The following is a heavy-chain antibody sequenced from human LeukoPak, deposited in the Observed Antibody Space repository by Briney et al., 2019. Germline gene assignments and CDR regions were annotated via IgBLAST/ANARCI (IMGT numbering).Heavy chain of an antibody. V-gene: IGHV4-59*08. CDR2: IYYSGST. CDR1: GGSISSYY. Sequence: SETLSLTCTVSGGSISSYYWSWIRQPPGKGLEWIGYIYYSGSTNYNPSLKSRVTISVDTPKNQFSLKLSSVTAADTAVYYCARHSGIYYYYGMDVWGQGTTVTVSS. D-gene: IGHD3-10*01. J-gene: IGHJ6*02. CDR3: ARHSGIYYYYGMDV.